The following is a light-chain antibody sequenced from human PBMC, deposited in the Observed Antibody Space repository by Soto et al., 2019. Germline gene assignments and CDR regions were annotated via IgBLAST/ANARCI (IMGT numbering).Light chain of an antibody. V-gene: IGKV3-20*01. CDR1: QSISSNF. CDR2: GAS. J-gene: IGKJ1*01. Sequence: EIVLTQSPGTLSLSPGEEATLSCRARQSISSNFLAWYQQKRGQAPRLLIHGASNRATGIPDRFSGSGSGTDFTLTITRLEPEDFAVYYCQQYGGSPRTFGQGTKVDIK. CDR3: QQYGGSPRT.